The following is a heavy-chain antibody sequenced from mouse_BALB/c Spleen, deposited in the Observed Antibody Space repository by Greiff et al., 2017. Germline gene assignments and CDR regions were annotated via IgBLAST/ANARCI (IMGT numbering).Heavy chain of an antibody. CDR1: GFTFSSYA. CDR3: ARALNWEGYYAMDY. D-gene: IGHD4-1*01. Sequence: EVHLVESGGGLVKPGGSLKLSCAASGFTFSSYAMSWVRQSPEKRLEWVAEISSGGSYTYYPDTVTGRFTISRDNAKNTLYLEMSSLRSEDTAMYYCARALNWEGYYAMDYWGQGTSVTVSS. J-gene: IGHJ4*01. CDR2: ISSGGSYT. V-gene: IGHV5-9-4*01.